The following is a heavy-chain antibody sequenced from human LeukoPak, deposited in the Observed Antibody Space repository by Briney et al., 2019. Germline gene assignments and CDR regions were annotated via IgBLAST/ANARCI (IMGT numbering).Heavy chain of an antibody. Sequence: GGSLRLSCAASGFTFSSYAMNWVRQAPGKGLEWVSYISSSGSTIYYADSVKGRFTISRENAKNSLYLQMNSLRAEDTAVYYCARDSRTVAAAGTTPYYFDYWGQGTLVTVSS. J-gene: IGHJ4*02. CDR2: ISSSGSTI. CDR1: GFTFSSYA. CDR3: ARDSRTVAAAGTTPYYFDY. D-gene: IGHD6-13*01. V-gene: IGHV3-48*03.